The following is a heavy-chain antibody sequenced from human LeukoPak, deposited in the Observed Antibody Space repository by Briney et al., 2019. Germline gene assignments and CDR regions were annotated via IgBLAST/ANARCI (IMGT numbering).Heavy chain of an antibody. CDR1: GFTFTNYA. CDR2: IRGSDGST. J-gene: IGHJ6*02. V-gene: IGHV3-23*01. D-gene: IGHD2-15*01. CDR3: ARAQCSGGSCYYYYGMDV. Sequence: GGTLRLSCAASGFTFTNYATSWVRLAPGRGLEWVSAIRGSDGSTYYADSVKGRFTISRDNSKNTLYLQMNSLRAEDTAVYYCARAQCSGGSCYYYYGMDVWGQGTTVTVSS.